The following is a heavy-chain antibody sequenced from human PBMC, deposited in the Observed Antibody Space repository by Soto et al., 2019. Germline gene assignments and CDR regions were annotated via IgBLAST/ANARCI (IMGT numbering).Heavy chain of an antibody. V-gene: IGHV3-21*01. CDR3: ARDGGVKSSSWYNWFDP. Sequence: GGSLRLSCAASGFTFSSYSMNWVRQAPGKGLEWVSSISSSSSYIYYADSVKGRFTISRDNAKNSLYLQMNSLRAEDTAVYYCARDGGVKSSSWYNWFDPWGQGTLVTVSS. J-gene: IGHJ5*02. CDR1: GFTFSSYS. CDR2: ISSSSSYI. D-gene: IGHD6-13*01.